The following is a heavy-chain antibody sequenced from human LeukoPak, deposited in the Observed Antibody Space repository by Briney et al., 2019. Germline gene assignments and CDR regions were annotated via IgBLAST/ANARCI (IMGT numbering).Heavy chain of an antibody. D-gene: IGHD6-13*01. V-gene: IGHV4-61*02. CDR3: ASGYGGIAAAGHLLDDY. J-gene: IGHJ4*02. CDR1: GGSISSGSYY. Sequence: SQTLSLTCTVSGGSISSGSYYRIWIRQPAGKGLEWIRRIYTSGSTNYNPSLKSRVTISVDTSKNQFSMKLSSVTAADTAVYYCASGYGGIAAAGHLLDDYWGQGTLVTVSS. CDR2: IYTSGST.